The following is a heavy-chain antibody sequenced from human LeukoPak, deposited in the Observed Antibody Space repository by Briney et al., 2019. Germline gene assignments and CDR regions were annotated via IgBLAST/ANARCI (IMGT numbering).Heavy chain of an antibody. CDR1: GFTFSTYW. CDR3: AEGAYYYDSSGQYYFDY. V-gene: IGHV3-7*01. D-gene: IGHD3-22*01. CDR2: IKQDGSEK. J-gene: IGHJ4*02. Sequence: GGSLRLSCAASGFTFSTYWMSWVRQAPGKGLEWVANIKQDGSEKYYVDSVKGQFTISRDNSKNTLYLQMNSLRAEDTAVYYCAEGAYYYDSSGQYYFDYWGQGTLVTVSS.